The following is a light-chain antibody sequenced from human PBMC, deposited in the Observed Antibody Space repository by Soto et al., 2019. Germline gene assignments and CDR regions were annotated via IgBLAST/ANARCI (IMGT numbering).Light chain of an antibody. J-gene: IGKJ3*01. CDR1: QDISNY. CDR2: DAS. V-gene: IGKV1-33*01. Sequence: DIQMTQSPSSLSASVGDRVTITCQASQDISNYLNWYQQKPGKAPKLLIYDASNLETGVPSRFSDSGSETDFPLTISSLQHEDIATYYCQQYDNLPPFTFGPGTKVDIK. CDR3: QQYDNLPPFT.